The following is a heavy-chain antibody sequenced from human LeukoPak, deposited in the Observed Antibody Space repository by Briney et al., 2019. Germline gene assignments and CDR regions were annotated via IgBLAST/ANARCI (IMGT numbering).Heavy chain of an antibody. D-gene: IGHD3-10*01. CDR3: VSRPADTTWYGVFDY. Sequence: MPSETLSLTCSVSGGSISSHYWSWIRQPPGKRLEWIGYIFDTGNTNYNPSLASRVTMSVDTSRAQFFLRLSPVTAADTAIYYCVSRPADTTWYGVFDYWSQGTLVTVSS. V-gene: IGHV4-59*11. CDR1: GGSISSHY. J-gene: IGHJ4*02. CDR2: IFDTGNT.